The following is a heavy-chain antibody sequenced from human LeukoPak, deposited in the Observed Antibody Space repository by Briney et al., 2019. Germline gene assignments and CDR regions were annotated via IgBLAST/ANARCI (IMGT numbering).Heavy chain of an antibody. CDR3: ARDHLNYERWFDP. CDR1: GFTFRSHG. CDR2: ISSDGNSK. J-gene: IGHJ5*02. D-gene: IGHD1-7*01. Sequence: GGSLRLSCAAYGFTFRSHGVHWVRQAPGKGLEWVAVISSDGNSKYYGDSVKGRFTIYRDNSKNTVDLQMSSLRADDTAVYYCARDHLNYERWFDPWGQGTLVTVSS. V-gene: IGHV3-30*03.